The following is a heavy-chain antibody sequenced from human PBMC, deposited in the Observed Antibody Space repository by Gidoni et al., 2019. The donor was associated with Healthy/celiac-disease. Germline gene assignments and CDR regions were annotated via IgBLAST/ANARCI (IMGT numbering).Heavy chain of an antibody. CDR3: ARDVVWSGYSHNWFDP. V-gene: IGHV4-59*01. Sequence: PGKGLEWIGYIYYSGSTNYNPTLKSRVTISVDTSKNQFSLKLSSVTAADTAVYYCARDVVWSGYSHNWFDPWGQGTLVTVSS. CDR2: IYYSGST. D-gene: IGHD3-3*01. J-gene: IGHJ5*02.